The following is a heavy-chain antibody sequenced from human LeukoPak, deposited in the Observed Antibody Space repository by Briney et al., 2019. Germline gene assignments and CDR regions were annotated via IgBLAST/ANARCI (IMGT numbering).Heavy chain of an antibody. V-gene: IGHV4-61*01. CDR2: VYYSGRT. Sequence: SETLSLTCAVSGDSVSSDSYYWHWIRRSPGTGLEWVGFVYYSGRTKYNPSLKSRVAMSIDTSKNQVSLRLRSVTAADTAMYFCVREASTSYYDSSGYYRQTETFDVWGLGTMVTVPS. CDR1: GDSVSSDSYY. CDR3: VREASTSYYDSSGYYRQTETFDV. D-gene: IGHD3-22*01. J-gene: IGHJ3*01.